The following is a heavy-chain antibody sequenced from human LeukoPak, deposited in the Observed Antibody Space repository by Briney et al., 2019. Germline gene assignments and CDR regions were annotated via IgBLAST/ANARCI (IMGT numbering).Heavy chain of an antibody. CDR1: GFTFTSYA. CDR2: IHSGGNT. D-gene: IGHD4-23*01. V-gene: IGHV3-66*01. J-gene: IGHJ4*02. CDR3: ARDSGTTVGYFDY. Sequence: GGSLRLSCAASGFTFTSYAMSWVRQAPGRGLEWVSVIHSGGNTYYADSVKGRFTISRDNSKNTLYLQMNSLRAEDTAVYYCARDSGTTVGYFDYWGQGTLVTVSS.